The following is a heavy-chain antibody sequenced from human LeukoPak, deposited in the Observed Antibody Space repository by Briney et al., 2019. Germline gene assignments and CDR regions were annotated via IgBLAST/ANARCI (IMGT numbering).Heavy chain of an antibody. J-gene: IGHJ4*02. Sequence: GSLGLSCAASGFTFSNYWMHWVRQAPGKGLVWVSRINSNGSSTNYADSVKGRFTISRDNAKNTLYLQMSSLRAEDTAVYYCAKGGATICDNWGQGTLVTVSS. D-gene: IGHD5-12*01. CDR2: INSNGSST. CDR3: AKGGATICDN. V-gene: IGHV3-74*01. CDR1: GFTFSNYW.